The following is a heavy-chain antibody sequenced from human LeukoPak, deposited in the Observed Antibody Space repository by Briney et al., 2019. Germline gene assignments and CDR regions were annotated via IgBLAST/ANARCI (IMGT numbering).Heavy chain of an antibody. CDR2: INPNSGGT. CDR1: GYTFTSYD. J-gene: IGHJ4*02. CDR3: ARGGALMFDY. V-gene: IGHV1-2*02. Sequence: ASVKVSCQASGYTFTSYDINWLRQATGQGLEWMGWINPNSGGTNYAQKFQGRLTMTTDTSISTAYMELSRLRSDDTAVYYWARGGALMFDYWGQGTLATVSS. D-gene: IGHD3-10*01.